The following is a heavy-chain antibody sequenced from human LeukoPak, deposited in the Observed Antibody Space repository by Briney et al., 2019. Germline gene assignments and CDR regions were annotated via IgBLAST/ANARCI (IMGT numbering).Heavy chain of an antibody. CDR3: ARVPLRFLEPFDN. D-gene: IGHD3-3*01. CDR1: GFTFSSYW. J-gene: IGHJ4*02. CDR2: INHSGTT. V-gene: IGHV4-34*01. Sequence: GSLRLSCAGSGFTFSSYWMSWIRQPPGKGLEWIGEINHSGTTNCNPSLKSRVTMSLDTSKNQLSLKLNSVTAADTAVYYCARVPLRFLEPFDNWGQGTLVTVSS.